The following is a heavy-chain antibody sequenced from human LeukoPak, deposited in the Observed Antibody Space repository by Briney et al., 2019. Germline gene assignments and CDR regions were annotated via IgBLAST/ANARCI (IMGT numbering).Heavy chain of an antibody. CDR1: GFTFSDHW. D-gene: IGHD1-26*01. V-gene: IGHV3-23*01. CDR2: ISGSGGST. J-gene: IGHJ4*02. CDR3: AKVGGCTGEKRLCAPNFDY. Sequence: GYLRLSCTTSGFTFSDHWMSWVRQAPGKGLEWVSAISGSGGSTYYADSVKGRFTISRDNSKNTLYLQMNSLRAEDTAVYYCAKVGGCTGEKRLCAPNFDYWGQGTLVTVSS.